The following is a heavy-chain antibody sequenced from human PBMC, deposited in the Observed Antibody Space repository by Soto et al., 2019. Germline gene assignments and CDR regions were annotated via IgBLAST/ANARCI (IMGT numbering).Heavy chain of an antibody. J-gene: IGHJ4*02. CDR2: IIPILGIA. CDR3: ARDLIRSYSSGG. Sequence: SVKVSCKASGGTFSSYTISWVRQAPGQGLEWMGRIIPILGIANYAQKFQGRVTITADKSTSTAYMELSSLRSEDTAVYYCARDLIRSYSSGGWGQGTLVTVSS. CDR1: GGTFSSYT. D-gene: IGHD6-19*01. V-gene: IGHV1-69*04.